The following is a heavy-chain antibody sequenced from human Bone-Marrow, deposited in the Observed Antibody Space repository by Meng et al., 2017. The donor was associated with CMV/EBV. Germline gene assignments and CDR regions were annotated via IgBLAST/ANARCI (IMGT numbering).Heavy chain of an antibody. D-gene: IGHD3-22*01. V-gene: IGHV1-2*02. CDR1: GYTFTGYY. J-gene: IGHJ4*02. CDR2: INPNSGGT. CDR3: ARGGVTYYYDSSYFSY. Sequence: ASVKVSCKASGYTFTGYYMHWVRQAPGQGLEWMGWINPNSGGTNYAQKFQGRVTMTRDTSISTAYMELSRLRSDDTAVYYCARGGVTYYYDSSYFSYWGQGTLVTGS.